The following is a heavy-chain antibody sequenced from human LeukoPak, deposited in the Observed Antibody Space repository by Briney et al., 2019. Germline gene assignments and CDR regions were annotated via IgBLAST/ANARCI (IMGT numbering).Heavy chain of an antibody. CDR2: IIPIFGTA. Sequence: SVKVSCKASGYTFTGYYMHWVRQAPGRGLEWMGRIIPIFGTANYAQKFQGRVTITADESTSTAYVELSSLRSEDTAVYYCARDSSEAVAATTSFDYWGQGTLVTVSS. D-gene: IGHD6-19*01. CDR1: GYTFTGYY. J-gene: IGHJ4*02. CDR3: ARDSSEAVAATTSFDY. V-gene: IGHV1-69*13.